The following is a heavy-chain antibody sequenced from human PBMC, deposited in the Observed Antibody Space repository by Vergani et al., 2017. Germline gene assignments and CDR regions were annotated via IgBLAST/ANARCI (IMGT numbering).Heavy chain of an antibody. J-gene: IGHJ5*02. CDR3: ARVLGAKRFGELLDNWFDP. CDR2: IIPILGIA. D-gene: IGHD3-10*01. Sequence: QVQLVQSGAEVKKPGSSVKVSCKASGGTFSSYTISWVRQAPGPGLEWMGRIIPILGIANYAQKFQGRVTITADKSTSTAYMELSSLRSEDTAVYYCARVLGAKRFGELLDNWFDPWGLGTLVTVSS. V-gene: IGHV1-69*02. CDR1: GGTFSSYT.